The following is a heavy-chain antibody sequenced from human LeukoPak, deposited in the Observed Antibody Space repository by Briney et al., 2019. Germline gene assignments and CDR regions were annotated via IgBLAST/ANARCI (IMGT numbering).Heavy chain of an antibody. V-gene: IGHV3-7*01. J-gene: IGHJ6*03. CDR2: IKQDGSEK. Sequence: GGSLRLSCAASGFTFSSYWMSWVRQAPGKGLEWVANIKQDGSEKYYVDSVKGRFTISRDNAKKSLYLQTNSLRAGDTAVYYCAKTTITPPYYMDVWGKGTTVTVSS. D-gene: IGHD4-11*01. CDR3: AKTTITPPYYMDV. CDR1: GFTFSSYW.